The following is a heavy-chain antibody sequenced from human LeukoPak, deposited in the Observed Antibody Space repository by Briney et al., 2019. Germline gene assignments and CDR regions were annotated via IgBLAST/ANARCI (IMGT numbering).Heavy chain of an antibody. CDR2: INQSGST. Sequence: SETLSLTCTVSGGSISSSRYYWGWIRQPPGKGLEWIGEINQSGSTNYKPSLKSRVTISVDTSQNQFSLMLSSVTAADTAVYYCARREFPLLGPYFFDYWGQGTLVTVSS. V-gene: IGHV4-39*07. J-gene: IGHJ4*02. CDR1: GGSISSSRYY. D-gene: IGHD7-27*01. CDR3: ARREFPLLGPYFFDY.